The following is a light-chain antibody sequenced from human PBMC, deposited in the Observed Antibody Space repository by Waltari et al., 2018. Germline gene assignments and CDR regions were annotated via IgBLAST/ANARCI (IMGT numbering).Light chain of an antibody. Sequence: QSVLTQPPSMSGAPGQRVTISCTGSSSNIGAGYDVHWYQQLPGTAPKPPIYSYNNRPSGVPDRFSGSKSGTSASLAIAGLQAEDEADYYCQSYDGSLSASIFGGGTKLTVL. V-gene: IGLV1-40*01. J-gene: IGLJ2*01. CDR3: QSYDGSLSASI. CDR2: SYN. CDR1: SSNIGAGYD.